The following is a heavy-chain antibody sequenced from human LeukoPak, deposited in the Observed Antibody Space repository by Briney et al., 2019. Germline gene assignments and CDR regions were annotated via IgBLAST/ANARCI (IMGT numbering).Heavy chain of an antibody. CDR3: ARDVFSTRRVDY. J-gene: IGHJ4*02. Sequence: ASETLSFTCAVSGGSISSNNWWNWVRQPPGKGLEWIGEIYPSGSINYNPSLKNRVTISLDKSKNQFSLKLTSVTAADTAMYYCARDVFSTRRVDYWGQGTLVTVSS. CDR1: GGSISSNNW. CDR2: IYPSGSI. D-gene: IGHD1-14*01. V-gene: IGHV4-4*02.